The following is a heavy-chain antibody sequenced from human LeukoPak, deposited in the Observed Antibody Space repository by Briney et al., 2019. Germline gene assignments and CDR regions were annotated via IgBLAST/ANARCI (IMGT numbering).Heavy chain of an antibody. Sequence: GGSLRLSCAASGFTFSSYAMHWVRQAPGKGLEYVSAISPDGSNTYYADSVKGRFSISRDNSKNTLYLQMSSLRPEDTAVYYCVPKGTEGYWGQGTLVTVSS. CDR1: GFTFSSYA. CDR2: ISPDGSNT. CDR3: VPKGTEGY. V-gene: IGHV3-64D*06. J-gene: IGHJ4*02.